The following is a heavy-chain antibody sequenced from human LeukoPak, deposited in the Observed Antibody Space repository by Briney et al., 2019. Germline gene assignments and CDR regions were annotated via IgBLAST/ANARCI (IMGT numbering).Heavy chain of an antibody. D-gene: IGHD3-9*01. J-gene: IGHJ4*02. CDR2: IYHSGST. CDR3: ARGVWAYYDILTGYYFFDY. V-gene: IGHV4-39*07. CDR1: GGSISSSYYY. Sequence: SETLSLTCTVSGGSISSSYYYWGWIRQPPGKGLEWIGSIYHSGSTFYNPSLKSRVTISVDTSKNQFSLKLSSVTAADTAVYYCARGVWAYYDILTGYYFFDYWGQGTLVTVSS.